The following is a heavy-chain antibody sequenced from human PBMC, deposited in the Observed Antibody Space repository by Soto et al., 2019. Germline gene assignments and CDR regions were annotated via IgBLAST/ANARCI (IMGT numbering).Heavy chain of an antibody. J-gene: IGHJ4*02. V-gene: IGHV4-31*11. D-gene: IGHD3-22*01. CDR3: ARLYTYGYYHFDH. Sequence: SETLSLTCAVSGYSISSGYYWTWIRQHPGRGLEWIGYIYYTGTTHYSPSLQSRVTMSVDTSKNQISLTLTSLTPADTAVYFCARLYTYGYYHFDHWGQGTLVTVSS. CDR1: GYSISSGYY. CDR2: IYYTGTT.